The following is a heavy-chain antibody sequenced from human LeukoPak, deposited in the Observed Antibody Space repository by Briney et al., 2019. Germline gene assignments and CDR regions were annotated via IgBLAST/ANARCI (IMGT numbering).Heavy chain of an antibody. J-gene: IGHJ4*02. V-gene: IGHV4-59*01. CDR3: ARVSVEDGDANFDY. D-gene: IGHD4-17*01. CDR1: GCSISSYY. CDR2: IYYSGST. Sequence: SETLSLTCTVSGCSISSYYWRWIRQPPGKGLEWIGYIYYSGSTNYNPSLKSRVTISVDTSKNQFSLKLSSVTAADTAVYYCARVSVEDGDANFDYWGQGTLVTVSS.